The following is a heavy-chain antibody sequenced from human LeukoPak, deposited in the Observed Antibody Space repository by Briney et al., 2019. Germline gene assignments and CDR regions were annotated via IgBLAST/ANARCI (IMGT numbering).Heavy chain of an antibody. CDR2: ISHSGAT. CDR3: ARRSHASPAGYSPFFDS. V-gene: IGHV3-23*01. J-gene: IGHJ4*02. CDR1: GFPFSSYT. D-gene: IGHD6-13*01. Sequence: GGSLRLSCAGSGFPFSSYTINWVRQGPGKGMEWASTISHSGATYYADSVKGRFTTSRDNSKNTVFLQMNSLRAEDTALYFCARRSHASPAGYSPFFDSWGQGTLVTVSS.